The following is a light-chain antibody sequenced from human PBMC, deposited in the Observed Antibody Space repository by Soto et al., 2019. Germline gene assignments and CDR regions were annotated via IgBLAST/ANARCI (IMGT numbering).Light chain of an antibody. Sequence: EIGLTQSPGALSLSPGERVTLSGRASQSVSSSFITWSQQQPGQAPRLLISGASNRATGIPARFSGSVSGTAFKLTISRLEPEDFAVYFCQQYGTFGHGT. V-gene: IGKV3-20*01. J-gene: IGKJ2*01. CDR3: QQYGT. CDR2: GAS. CDR1: QSVSSSF.